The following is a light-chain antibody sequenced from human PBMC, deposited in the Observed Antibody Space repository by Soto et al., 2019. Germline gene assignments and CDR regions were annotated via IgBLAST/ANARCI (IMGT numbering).Light chain of an antibody. CDR2: RAS. CDR1: QDVLTN. Sequence: EIVMTQSPATLSVSPGERATLSCRASQDVLTNLAWYQQKPGQSPRLLIYRASTRATGVPARFSGSGSGTEFTLTISSLQSEDLAVYYCQQYNNWPKIFGQGTKVEIK. J-gene: IGKJ1*01. CDR3: QQYNNWPKI. V-gene: IGKV3-15*01.